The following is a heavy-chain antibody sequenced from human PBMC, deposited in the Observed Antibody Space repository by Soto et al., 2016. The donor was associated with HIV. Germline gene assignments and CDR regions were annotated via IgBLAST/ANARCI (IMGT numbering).Heavy chain of an antibody. V-gene: IGHV4-34*01. CDR2: INHSGNT. D-gene: IGHD6-13*01. J-gene: IGHJ4*02. CDR1: GESFSGYY. Sequence: QVQLQQWGAGLLKPSETLSLICAVYGESFSGYYWTWIRQPPGKGLEWIGDINHSGNTNYNPSLKSRVTMSINTSKNQFSVKLTSVTAADMGIYYCARGRVTGLTAGGRXQTKNFDYWGQGTLVTVAS. CDR3: ARGRVTGLTAGGRXQTKNFDY.